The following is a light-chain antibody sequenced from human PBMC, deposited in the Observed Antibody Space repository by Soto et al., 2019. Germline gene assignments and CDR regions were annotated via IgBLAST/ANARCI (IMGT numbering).Light chain of an antibody. CDR2: DTS. Sequence: EIVLTQSPGTLSLSRGEGATLSCRASQSVSNNYLAWYQQKPGQAPRLLIYDTSTRATGVPTRFSGSRSGAEFTLTINSLQSEDFAVYYCQPYNNWPLTFGGGTKVDIK. CDR1: QSVSNN. J-gene: IGKJ4*01. V-gene: IGKV3-15*01. CDR3: QPYNNWPLT.